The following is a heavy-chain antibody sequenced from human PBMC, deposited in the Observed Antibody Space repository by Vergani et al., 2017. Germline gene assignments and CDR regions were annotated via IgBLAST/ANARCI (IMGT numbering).Heavy chain of an antibody. CDR1: GGSISSSSYY. J-gene: IGHJ4*02. CDR2: IYYSGST. CDR3: ARQGRLVVITFDY. D-gene: IGHD3-22*01. V-gene: IGHV4-39*01. Sequence: QVRLQESGPGLVKPSETLSLTCTVSGGSISSSSYYWGWIRQPPGKGLEWIGSIYYSGSTYYNPSLKSRVTISVDTSKNQFSLKLSSVTAADTAVYYCARQGRLVVITFDYWGQGTLVTVSS.